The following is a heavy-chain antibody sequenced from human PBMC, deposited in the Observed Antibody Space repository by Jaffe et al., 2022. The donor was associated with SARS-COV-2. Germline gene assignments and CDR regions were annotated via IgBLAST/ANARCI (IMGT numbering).Heavy chain of an antibody. Sequence: EVQLVESGGGLVQPGGSLRLSCAASGFTFSSYWMSWVRQAPGKGLEWVANIKQDGSEKYYVDSVKGRFTISRDNAKNSLYLQMNSLRAEDTAVYYCARDFRLNRRDGYNEAGDYWGQGTLVTVSS. D-gene: IGHD5-12*01. J-gene: IGHJ4*02. CDR2: IKQDGSEK. CDR3: ARDFRLNRRDGYNEAGDY. CDR1: GFTFSSYW. V-gene: IGHV3-7*01.